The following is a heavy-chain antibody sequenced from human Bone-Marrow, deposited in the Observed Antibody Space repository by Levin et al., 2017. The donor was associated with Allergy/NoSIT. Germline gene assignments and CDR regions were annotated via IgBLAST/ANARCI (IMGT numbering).Heavy chain of an antibody. V-gene: IGHV4-31*03. J-gene: IGHJ4*02. CDR3: ARAGLVFGSGLWY. D-gene: IGHD3-10*01. CDR1: GGSISSGHHY. CDR2: IYHTGTT. Sequence: SETLSLTCTVSGGSISSGHHYWSWIRQHPGKGLEWIGYIYHTGTTYYSPSLKSRLSISLDTSKNQFYLKMNSVTAADTAIYYCARAGLVFGSGLWYWGQGTLVTVSS.